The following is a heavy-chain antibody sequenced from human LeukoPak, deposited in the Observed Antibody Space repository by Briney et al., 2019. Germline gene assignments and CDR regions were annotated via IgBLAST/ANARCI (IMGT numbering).Heavy chain of an antibody. CDR3: ARGGGLDV. D-gene: IGHD3-16*01. J-gene: IGHJ6*02. V-gene: IGHV3-7*03. CDR2: INHNGNLN. CDR1: GIIFSSFS. Sequence: GGSLRLSCAASGIIFSSFSVNWVRQAPGKGLEWVASINHNGNLNYYVDSVKGRFTISRDNAKNSLYLQMSNLRAEDTAVYFCARGGGLDVWGQGATVTVSS.